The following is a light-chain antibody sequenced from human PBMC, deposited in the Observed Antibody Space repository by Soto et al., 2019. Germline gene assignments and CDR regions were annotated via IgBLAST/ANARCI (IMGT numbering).Light chain of an antibody. J-gene: IGKJ4*01. V-gene: IGKV2-28*01. Sequence: IVVTQNTLSLPVTPGEPASISCISSHSLLQGNGYDYLAWYLQKPGQSPQLLIYLGSNRASGVPDRFRGSGSGTDFTLKISRVEAEDVGVYYCMQALQTPLTFGGGTNV. CDR3: MQALQTPLT. CDR2: LGS. CDR1: HSLLQGNGYDY.